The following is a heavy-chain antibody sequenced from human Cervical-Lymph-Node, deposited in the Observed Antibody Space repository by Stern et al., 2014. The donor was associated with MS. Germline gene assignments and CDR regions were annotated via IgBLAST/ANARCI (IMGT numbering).Heavy chain of an antibody. D-gene: IGHD1-1*01. CDR3: ARPPPRRKWDDPNYGMDV. Sequence: DQLVQSGAEVKKPGESLKISCKGSGYTFTNNWIAWVRQMPGKGLEWMGIIYPDDSDIRYSPSLQGQVTTSAEKSIITASLQWSSLKAADSAVYYCARPPPRRKWDDPNYGMDVWGQGTTVTVSS. CDR1: GYTFTNNW. V-gene: IGHV5-51*03. CDR2: IYPDDSDI. J-gene: IGHJ6*02.